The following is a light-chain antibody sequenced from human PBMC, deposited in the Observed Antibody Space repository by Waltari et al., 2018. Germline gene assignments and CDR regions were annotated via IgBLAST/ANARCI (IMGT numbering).Light chain of an antibody. J-gene: IGKJ2*01. CDR3: QHYDNLPPPSYT. CDR2: DAS. Sequence: IQMTQSPSSLSASVGDRVTITCPASQDISNYLNWYQQKAGKAPKLLIYDASNLETGVPSRFSGGGSGTHFTFTISSLQPEDIATYYCQHYDNLPPPSYTFGQGTKLEIK. V-gene: IGKV1-33*01. CDR1: QDISNY.